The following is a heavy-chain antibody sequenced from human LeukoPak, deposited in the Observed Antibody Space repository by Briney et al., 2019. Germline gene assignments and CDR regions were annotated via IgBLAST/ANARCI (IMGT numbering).Heavy chain of an antibody. CDR1: GFTFSDYY. CDR2: ISVSGSYT. J-gene: IGHJ6*02. V-gene: IGHV3-11*03. D-gene: IGHD1-26*01. Sequence: GGSLRLSCAASGFTFSDYYMSWIRQAPGKGLECISYISVSGSYTNYADSVKGRLTISRDNAKNSLYLQMISLRAEDTAVYYCARCGTPNNYYGYGVDVWGQGTTVIVSS. CDR3: ARCGTPNNYYGYGVDV.